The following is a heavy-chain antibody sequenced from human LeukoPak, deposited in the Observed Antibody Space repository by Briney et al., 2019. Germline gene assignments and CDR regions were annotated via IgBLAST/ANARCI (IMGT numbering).Heavy chain of an antibody. CDR3: ATGEGVSTISY. CDR1: GFTFSTYS. CDR2: TSSRSGTI. D-gene: IGHD5/OR15-5a*01. J-gene: IGHJ4*02. Sequence: GGSLRLSCAASGFTFSTYSMNWVRQAPGKGLEWLSYTSSRSGTIYYADSVKGRFTISRDNAKNSLYPQMNSLRAEDTAVYYCATGEGVSTISYWGQGTLVTVSS. V-gene: IGHV3-48*01.